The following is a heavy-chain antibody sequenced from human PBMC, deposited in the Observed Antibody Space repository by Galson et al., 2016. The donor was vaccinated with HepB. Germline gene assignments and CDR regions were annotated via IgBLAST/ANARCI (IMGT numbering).Heavy chain of an antibody. CDR3: AKETSVSYDY. D-gene: IGHD3-10*01. Sequence: SLRLSCAASGFTFSSYAMNWVRQAPGKGLEWVSAISGSGGITHYTDSVRGRFTISRDNSKNTLYLQMNSLRAEDTAVYYCAKETSVSYDYWGQGTLVTVSS. J-gene: IGHJ4*02. V-gene: IGHV3-23*01. CDR1: GFTFSSYA. CDR2: ISGSGGIT.